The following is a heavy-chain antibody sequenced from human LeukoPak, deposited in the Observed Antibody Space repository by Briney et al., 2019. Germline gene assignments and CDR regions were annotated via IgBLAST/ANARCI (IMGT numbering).Heavy chain of an antibody. CDR1: GYTFTGYY. D-gene: IGHD6-19*01. J-gene: IGHJ4*02. Sequence: ASVKVSCKASGYTFTGYYMHWVRQAPGQGLEWMGWINPNSGGTNYAQKFQGRVTMTRDTSISTAYMELSSLRSEDTAVYYCARAHATGYSSGWYSDYWGQGTLVTVSS. CDR3: ARAHATGYSSGWYSDY. V-gene: IGHV1-2*02. CDR2: INPNSGGT.